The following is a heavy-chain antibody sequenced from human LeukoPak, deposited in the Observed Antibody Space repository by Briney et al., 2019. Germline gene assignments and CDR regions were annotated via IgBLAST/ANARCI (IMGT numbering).Heavy chain of an antibody. J-gene: IGHJ4*02. CDR1: GYTFTSYY. CDR2: INPSDRST. Sequence: ASVKVSCKASGYTFTSYYIHWVRQAPGQGLEWIGIINPSDRSTFYAQKLQGRVTMTTDTSTSTAYMELRSLRSDDTAVYYCARGSGYSSGWDTFDYWGQGTLVTVSS. V-gene: IGHV1-46*01. D-gene: IGHD6-19*01. CDR3: ARGSGYSSGWDTFDY.